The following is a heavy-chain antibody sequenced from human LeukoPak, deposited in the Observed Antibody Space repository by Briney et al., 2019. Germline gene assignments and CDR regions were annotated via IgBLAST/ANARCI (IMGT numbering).Heavy chain of an antibody. CDR3: TRGCYGSGSPYQRFDS. V-gene: IGHV6-1*01. J-gene: IGHJ4*02. CDR1: GDSVSSNSAA. CDR2: TYYRSEWHD. Sequence: SQTLSLTCAISGDSVSSNSAAWNWIRQSPSRGLEWLGRTYYRSEWHDAYTISVKGRITINPDTSKNQFSLHLNSVTPEDTAVYYCTRGCYGSGSPYQRFDSWGQGTLVTASS. D-gene: IGHD3-10*01.